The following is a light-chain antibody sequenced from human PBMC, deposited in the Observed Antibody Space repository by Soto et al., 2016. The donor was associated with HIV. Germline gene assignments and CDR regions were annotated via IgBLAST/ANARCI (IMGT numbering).Light chain of an antibody. Sequence: DIQVTQSPSTLSASVGDRVTITCRASQSISNLLAWYQQKPGKAPNLLIYRASTLQSGVPSRFSGSGSGTEFTLTISSLQPDDFATYHCQQYGTYSRTFGQGTK. J-gene: IGKJ1*01. CDR1: QSISNL. CDR3: QQYGTYSRT. CDR2: RAS. V-gene: IGKV1-5*03.